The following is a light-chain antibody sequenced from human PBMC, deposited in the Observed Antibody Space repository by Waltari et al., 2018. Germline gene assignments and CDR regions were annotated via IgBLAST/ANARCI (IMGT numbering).Light chain of an antibody. CDR2: QAS. J-gene: IGKJ4*01. CDR1: ENIDNF. V-gene: IGKV1-39*01. Sequence: DIQMTQSPSSLSASVGDRVTITCRASENIDNFLNWYQQRPGKPPRLLIYQASTLQSRVPTRFSGSGSGTDFTFTISGLESEDFATYYCQNNYDTPRNFGGGTKLDIK. CDR3: QNNYDTPRN.